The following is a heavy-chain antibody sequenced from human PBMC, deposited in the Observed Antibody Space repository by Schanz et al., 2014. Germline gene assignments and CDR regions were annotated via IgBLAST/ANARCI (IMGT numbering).Heavy chain of an antibody. J-gene: IGHJ4*02. CDR3: ARDGIDAAAGGNY. Sequence: QVQLVQSGAEVKKPGASVKVSCKASGYTLSAYSLHWVRQAPGQGLEWMGMINPSGGSTTYAQKSQGRVTITRDTSTSTVYMELSSLRSEDTAVYYCARDGIDAAAGGNYWGQGTLVTVSS. D-gene: IGHD6-13*01. CDR2: INPSGGST. CDR1: GYTLSAYS. V-gene: IGHV1-46*03.